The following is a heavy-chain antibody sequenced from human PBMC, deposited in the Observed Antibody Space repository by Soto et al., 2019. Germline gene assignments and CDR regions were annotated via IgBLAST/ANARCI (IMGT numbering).Heavy chain of an antibody. D-gene: IGHD6-6*01. V-gene: IGHV4-39*01. CDR1: GGSVRNTNYY. Sequence: PSETLSLTCRVSGGSVRNTNYYWGWIRQPPGKRLEYIGSRYYTGNTYYNSSLKSRVSISVDTSTNQLSLTLNSVTAADTGVYYCARIIPSLAGRPGHFDSWGQGTLVTVSS. CDR3: ARIIPSLAGRPGHFDS. J-gene: IGHJ4*02. CDR2: RYYTGNT.